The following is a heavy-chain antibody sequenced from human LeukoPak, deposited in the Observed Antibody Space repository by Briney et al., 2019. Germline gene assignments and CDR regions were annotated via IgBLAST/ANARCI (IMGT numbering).Heavy chain of an antibody. Sequence: AGGSLRLSCAASGFTFSDYYMSWIRQAPGKGLEWVSYISSSGSTINYADSVKGRFTISRDSAKKSLFLQMNSLRAEDTAVYYCARVGSSGYPNDYWGQGTLVTVSS. CDR3: ARVGSSGYPNDY. V-gene: IGHV3-11*01. J-gene: IGHJ4*02. D-gene: IGHD3-22*01. CDR2: ISSSGSTI. CDR1: GFTFSDYY.